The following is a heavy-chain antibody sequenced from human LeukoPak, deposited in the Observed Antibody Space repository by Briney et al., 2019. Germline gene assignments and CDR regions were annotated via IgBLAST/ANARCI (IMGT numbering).Heavy chain of an antibody. J-gene: IGHJ4*02. D-gene: IGHD6-19*01. Sequence: GGSLRLSCAASGFIFNNYWMHWVRQTPGEGPLWLSRINGDGSSTSYAYSVQGRFIISRDNAKNTLYLHVNSLRAEDTAVYYCTRQWHTPSDYWGQGTLVTVSS. CDR3: TRQWHTPSDY. CDR1: GFIFNNYW. CDR2: INGDGSST. V-gene: IGHV3-74*01.